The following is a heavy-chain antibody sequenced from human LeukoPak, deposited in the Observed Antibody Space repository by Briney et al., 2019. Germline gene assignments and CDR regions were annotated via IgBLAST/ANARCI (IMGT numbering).Heavy chain of an antibody. Sequence: GGSLRLSCAASGFTFTNYAMTWVRQPPGKGLEWVSGISSDGGSTYYADSVKCRFTISRDNSKNTLYLQMNSLRAEDTAVYYCAQPASSPGMAVASDYWGQGTLVTVSS. J-gene: IGHJ4*02. CDR3: AQPASSPGMAVASDY. CDR1: GFTFTNYA. CDR2: ISSDGGST. V-gene: IGHV3-23*01. D-gene: IGHD6-19*01.